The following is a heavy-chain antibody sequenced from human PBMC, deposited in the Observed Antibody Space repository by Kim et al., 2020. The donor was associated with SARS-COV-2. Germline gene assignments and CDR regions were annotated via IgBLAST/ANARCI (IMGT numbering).Heavy chain of an antibody. J-gene: IGHJ4*02. CDR3: ARVAPSSGSQIDY. V-gene: IGHV1-46*01. Sequence: YAQKFQGRVTMTRDTSTSTVYMELSSLRSEDTAVYYCARVAPSSGSQIDYWGQGTLVTVSS. D-gene: IGHD1-26*01.